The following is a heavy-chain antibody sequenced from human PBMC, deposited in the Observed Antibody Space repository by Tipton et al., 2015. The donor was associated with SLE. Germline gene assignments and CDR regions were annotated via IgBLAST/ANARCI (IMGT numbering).Heavy chain of an antibody. Sequence: QVQLVQSGAEVKKPGASVKVSCKASGYTFIDYDINRGRRATGQGLEWMGFMNPYSHKTGYAQKFKGRVTLTWSTSTGTAYMELSSLASEDTAAYYCARGGDFDYWGQGTLVTVSS. CDR1: GYTFIDYD. CDR3: ARGGDFDY. CDR2: MNPYSHKT. V-gene: IGHV1-8*01. D-gene: IGHD3-10*01. J-gene: IGHJ4*02.